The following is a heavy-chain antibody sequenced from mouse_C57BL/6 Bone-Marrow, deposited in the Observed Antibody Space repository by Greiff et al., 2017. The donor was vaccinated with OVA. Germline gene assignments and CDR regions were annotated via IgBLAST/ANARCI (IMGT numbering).Heavy chain of an antibody. Sequence: EVQLVESGGGLVKPGGSLKLSCAASGFTFSSYGMSWVRQTPDKRLEWVATISSGGSYTYYPDSVKGRFTISRDNAKNTLYLQMSSLKSEDTAMYYCARPQAYWGQGTLVTVSA. CDR1: GFTFSSYG. V-gene: IGHV5-6*01. CDR2: ISSGGSYT. CDR3: ARPQAY. D-gene: IGHD3-1*01. J-gene: IGHJ3*01.